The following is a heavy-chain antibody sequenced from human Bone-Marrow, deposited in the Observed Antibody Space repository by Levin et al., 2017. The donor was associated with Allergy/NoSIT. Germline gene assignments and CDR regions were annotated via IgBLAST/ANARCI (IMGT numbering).Heavy chain of an antibody. Sequence: ASVKVSCKVSGYTLTELSMHWVRQAPGKGLEWLGTFAPEDGETIYAQKFQGRVTITEDTSTDTAYMELSSLRSEDTAVYYCATGKGANVDYTLVFKYARYVWGIGTTVTVSS. CDR2: FAPEDGET. J-gene: IGHJ6*04. CDR3: ATGKGANVDYTLVFKYARYV. V-gene: IGHV1-24*01. D-gene: IGHD3-3*01. CDR1: GYTLTELS.